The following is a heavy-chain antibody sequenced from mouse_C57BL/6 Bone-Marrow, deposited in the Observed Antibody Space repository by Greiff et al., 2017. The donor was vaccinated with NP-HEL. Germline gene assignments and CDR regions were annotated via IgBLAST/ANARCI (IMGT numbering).Heavy chain of an antibody. Sequence: VQLQQSGPELVKPGASVKISCKASGYYFNGYYMNWVKQSPEKSLEWIGEINPSTGGTTYNQKFKAKATLTVDKSSSTAYMQLKSLTSEDSAVYYCARYYSNFYYFDYWGQGTTLTVSS. CDR3: ARYYSNFYYFDY. CDR2: INPSTGGT. CDR1: GYYFNGYY. V-gene: IGHV1-42*01. D-gene: IGHD2-5*01. J-gene: IGHJ2*01.